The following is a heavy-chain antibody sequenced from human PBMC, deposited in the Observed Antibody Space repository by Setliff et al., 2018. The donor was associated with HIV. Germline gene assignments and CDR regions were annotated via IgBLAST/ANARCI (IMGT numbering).Heavy chain of an antibody. CDR1: GFTFSSYS. CDR2: ISSSSSYT. D-gene: IGHD3-22*01. CDR3: ARSDYYDSSGYSWFDP. Sequence: GGSLRLSCAASGFTFSSYSMNWVRQAPGKGLEWVSYISSSSSYTHYADSVKGRFTISRDNVKNSLYLQMNSLRSEDTAVYYCARSDYYDSSGYSWFDPWGQGTLVTVSS. J-gene: IGHJ5*02. V-gene: IGHV3-21*04.